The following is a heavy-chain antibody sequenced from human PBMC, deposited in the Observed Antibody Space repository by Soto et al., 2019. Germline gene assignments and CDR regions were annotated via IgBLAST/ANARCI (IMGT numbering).Heavy chain of an antibody. J-gene: IGHJ4*02. CDR3: AKGALNVLRFLEWLLLHDY. V-gene: IGHV3-30*18. D-gene: IGHD3-3*01. CDR2: ISYDGSNK. Sequence: GGSLRLSCAASGFTFSSYGMHWVRQAPGKGLEWVAVISYDGSNKYYADSVKGRFTISRDNSKNTLYLQMNSLRAEDTAVYYCAKGALNVLRFLEWLLLHDYWGQGTLVTVSS. CDR1: GFTFSSYG.